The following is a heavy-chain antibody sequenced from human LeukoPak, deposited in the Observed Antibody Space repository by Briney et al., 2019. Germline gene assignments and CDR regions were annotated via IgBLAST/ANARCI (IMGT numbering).Heavy chain of an antibody. J-gene: IGHJ4*02. V-gene: IGHV1-3*01. CDR1: GYNFASYT. CDR2: INGDNGNT. D-gene: IGHD3-10*01. CDR3: ARSSSGTYHY. Sequence: ASVKVSCKTSGYNFASYTMHWLRQAPGQSPEWMGSINGDNGNTKYTEKFQGRVTFTRDTSASSAYMELSRLRSEDTAVYYCARSSSGTYHYWGQGTLVTVSS.